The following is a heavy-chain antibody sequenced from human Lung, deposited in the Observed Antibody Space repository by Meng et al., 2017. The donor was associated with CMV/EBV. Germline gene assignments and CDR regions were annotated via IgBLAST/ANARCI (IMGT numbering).Heavy chain of an antibody. CDR3: TRDFGSRGFDF. V-gene: IGHV3-21*01. J-gene: IGHJ4*02. Sequence: GGSXRLXCAASGFAFSSFQMNWVRQSAGKGLEWIAAISSSSMNIYYGDLVKGRFTISRDNGRNSVFLQMNSLRADDTAKYYCTRDFGSRGFDFWGQGTAVTCSS. CDR2: ISSSSMNI. D-gene: IGHD3-10*01. CDR1: GFAFSSFQ.